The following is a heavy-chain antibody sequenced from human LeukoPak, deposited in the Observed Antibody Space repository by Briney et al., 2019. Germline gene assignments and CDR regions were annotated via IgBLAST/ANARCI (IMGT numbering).Heavy chain of an antibody. J-gene: IGHJ6*03. D-gene: IGHD2-2*01. CDR1: GFIFSSHN. Sequence: GGSLRLSCAASGFIFSSHNMNWVRQTPGKGLEWVSVIYSGGSTYYADSVKGRFTISRDNSKNTLYLQMNSLRAEDTAVYYCARVVGYCSSTSCYYYYYYYMDVWGKGTTVTVSS. V-gene: IGHV3-66*02. CDR2: IYSGGST. CDR3: ARVVGYCSSTSCYYYYYYYMDV.